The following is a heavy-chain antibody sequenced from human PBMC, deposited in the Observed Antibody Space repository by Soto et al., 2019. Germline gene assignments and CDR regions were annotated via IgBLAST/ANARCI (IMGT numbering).Heavy chain of an antibody. CDR1: GGSISSGDYY. CDR2: IYYSGST. V-gene: IGHV4-30-4*01. Sequence: SETLSLTCTVSGGSISSGDYYWSWIRQPPGKGLEWIGYIYYSGSTYYNPSLKSRVTISVDTSKNHFSLKLSSVTAADTAVYYCARDNILGILYGGMDAWGQGTTVTVSS. D-gene: IGHD3-3*01. J-gene: IGHJ6*02. CDR3: ARDNILGILYGGMDA.